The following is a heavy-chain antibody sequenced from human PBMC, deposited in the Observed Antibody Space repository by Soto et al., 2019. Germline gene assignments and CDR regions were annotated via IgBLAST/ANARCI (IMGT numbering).Heavy chain of an antibody. CDR3: AREKIWFGELLPSYYYYGMDV. CDR1: GYTFTTYY. Sequence: ASVKVSCKASGYTFTTYYIHWVRQAPGQGLEWMAWINPDSGATYSAPKFQGRVTVTSDTSISTASMEMSRLTSDDTAVYYCAREKIWFGELLPSYYYYGMDVWGQGTTVTVSS. D-gene: IGHD3-10*01. CDR2: INPDSGAT. V-gene: IGHV1-2*02. J-gene: IGHJ6*02.